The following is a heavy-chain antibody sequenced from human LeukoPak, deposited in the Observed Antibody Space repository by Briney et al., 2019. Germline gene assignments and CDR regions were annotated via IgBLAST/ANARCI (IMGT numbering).Heavy chain of an antibody. CDR2: IIPIFGTA. CDR3: ADGEYSYAIAEYLQH. Sequence: SVKVSCKASGGTFSSYAISWVRQAPGQGLEWMGGIIPIFGTANYAQKFQGRVTITADKSTSTAYMELSSLRSEDTAVYYCADGEYSYAIAEYLQHWGQGTLVTVSS. CDR1: GGTFSSYA. V-gene: IGHV1-69*06. D-gene: IGHD5-18*01. J-gene: IGHJ1*01.